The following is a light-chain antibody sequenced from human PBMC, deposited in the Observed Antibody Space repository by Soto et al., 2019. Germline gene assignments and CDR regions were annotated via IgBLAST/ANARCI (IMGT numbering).Light chain of an antibody. CDR2: GAS. CDR1: QSVDSTY. CDR3: QQYGSSPRT. V-gene: IGKV3-20*01. J-gene: IGKJ1*01. Sequence: IVVTKSPSTLSVSPGERATLSCRASQSVDSTYLAWYQQKPGQAPRLLIYGASSRATGIPDRFAGSGSGTDFTLTISRLEPEDFAVYYCQQYGSSPRTFGQGTKVDI.